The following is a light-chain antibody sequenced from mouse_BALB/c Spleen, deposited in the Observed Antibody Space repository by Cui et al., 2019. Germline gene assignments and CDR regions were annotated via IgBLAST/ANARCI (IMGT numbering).Light chain of an antibody. V-gene: IGKV12-89*01. CDR1: ENIYGD. CDR2: GAT. CDR3: QNVFGSPRT. J-gene: IGKJ5*01. Sequence: DIQMTQSPASLSASVGVTVTITCGASENIYGDLNWYQQKQGKSPQLLIYGATNLVDGMSSRFSGSGSGRQYSLKISSLHSEDVATYYCQNVFGSPRTFGAGTKLELK.